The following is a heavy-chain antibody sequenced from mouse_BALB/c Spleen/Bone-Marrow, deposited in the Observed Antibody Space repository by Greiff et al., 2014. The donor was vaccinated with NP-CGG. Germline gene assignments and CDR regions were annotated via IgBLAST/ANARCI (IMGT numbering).Heavy chain of an antibody. CDR3: TRDLYDGYSYYAMDY. J-gene: IGHJ4*01. CDR2: ITSGGGYT. Sequence: EVMLVESGGGLVKPGGSLKLSCAASGFTFSSYTMSRVRQTPEKRLEWVATITSGGGYTYYPDSVKGRFTISRDNAKSTLYLQMSSLKSEDTAMYYCTRDLYDGYSYYAMDYWGQGTSVTVSS. V-gene: IGHV5-6-4*01. CDR1: GFTFSSYT. D-gene: IGHD2-3*01.